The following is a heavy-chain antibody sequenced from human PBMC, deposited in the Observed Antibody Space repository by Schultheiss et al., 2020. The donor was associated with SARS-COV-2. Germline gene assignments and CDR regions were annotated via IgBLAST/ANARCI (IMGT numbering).Heavy chain of an antibody. Sequence: SETLSLTCAVYGGSFSSYYWSWIRQPPGKGLEWIGEIYHSGSTNYNPSLKSRVTISVDKSKNQFSLKLSSVTAADTAVYYCARTCSGGSCYSGGFDYWGQGTLVTVSS. CDR2: IYHSGST. V-gene: IGHV4-34*01. J-gene: IGHJ4*02. CDR1: GGSFSSYY. CDR3: ARTCSGGSCYSGGFDY. D-gene: IGHD2-15*01.